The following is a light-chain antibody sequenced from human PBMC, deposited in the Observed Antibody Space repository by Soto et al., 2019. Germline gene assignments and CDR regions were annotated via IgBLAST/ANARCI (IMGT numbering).Light chain of an antibody. CDR1: SSDFGGYDY. J-gene: IGLJ1*01. CDR2: EVT. CDR3: SSYTTTSTYV. Sequence: QSVLTQPASVSGSPGQSITISCTGTSSDFGGYDYVSWYQQHPGKAPKFLIYEVTNRPSGVSHRFSGSKSGNTASLNISGLQAEDEADYYCSSYTTTSTYVFGTGTKVTVL. V-gene: IGLV2-14*01.